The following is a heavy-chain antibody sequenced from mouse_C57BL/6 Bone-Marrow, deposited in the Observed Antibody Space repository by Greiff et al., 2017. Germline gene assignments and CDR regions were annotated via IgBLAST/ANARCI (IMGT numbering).Heavy chain of an antibody. D-gene: IGHD2-4*01. Sequence: VQLKESGPELVKPGASVKISCKASGYSFTDYNMNWVKQSNGKSLEWIGVINPNYGTTSYNQKFKGKVTLTVDQSSSTAYMQLNSLTSEDSAVNYSARGYDYDYAMDYWGQGTSVTVSS. J-gene: IGHJ4*01. CDR3: ARGYDYDYAMDY. CDR2: INPNYGTT. CDR1: GYSFTDYN. V-gene: IGHV1-39*01.